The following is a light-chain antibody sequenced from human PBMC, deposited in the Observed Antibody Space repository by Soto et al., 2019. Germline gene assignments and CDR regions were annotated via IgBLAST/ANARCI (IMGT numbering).Light chain of an antibody. Sequence: QYVLSQPPSASGTPGQRITISCSGSSSNIGRNYVYWYQQLPGTAPKLLIFKNDQRPSGVPDRFSGSKSGTSASLAISGLRPEDEADYCCATWDANLRGWVFGGGTKLTVL. CDR3: ATWDANLRGWV. J-gene: IGLJ3*02. CDR2: KND. CDR1: SSNIGRNY. V-gene: IGLV1-47*01.